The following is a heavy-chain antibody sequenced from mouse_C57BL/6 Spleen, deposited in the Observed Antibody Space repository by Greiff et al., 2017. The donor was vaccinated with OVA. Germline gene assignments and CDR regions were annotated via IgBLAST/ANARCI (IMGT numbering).Heavy chain of an antibody. Sequence: QVQLKQSGAELVRPGSSVKLSCKASGYTFTSYWMDWVKQRPGQGLEWIGNIYPSDSETHYNQKFKDKATLTVDKSSSTAYMQLSSLTSEDSAVYYCARYGDGYYAMDYWGQGTSVTVSS. CDR1: GYTFTSYW. CDR2: IYPSDSET. D-gene: IGHD1-1*01. CDR3: ARYGDGYYAMDY. J-gene: IGHJ4*01. V-gene: IGHV1-61*01.